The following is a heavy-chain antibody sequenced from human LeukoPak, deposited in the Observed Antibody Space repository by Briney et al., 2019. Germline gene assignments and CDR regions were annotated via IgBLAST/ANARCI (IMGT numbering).Heavy chain of an antibody. Sequence: PGRSLRLSCAASGFTFSSYGMHWVRQAPGKGLEWVAFIRYDGSNKDYADSVKGRFTISRDNSKNTLYLQMNSLRAEDTAVYYCAKERSHIAVAPVYFDYWGQGTLVTVSS. CDR1: GFTFSSYG. CDR3: AKERSHIAVAPVYFDY. J-gene: IGHJ4*02. D-gene: IGHD6-19*01. V-gene: IGHV3-30*02. CDR2: IRYDGSNK.